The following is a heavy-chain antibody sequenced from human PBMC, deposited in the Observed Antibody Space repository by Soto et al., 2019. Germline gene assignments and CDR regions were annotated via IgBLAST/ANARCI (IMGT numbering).Heavy chain of an antibody. CDR2: ITGSGGST. CDR1: GFTFTIYA. V-gene: IGHV3-23*01. CDR3: AKARGAMVWGAAFYFDY. D-gene: IGHD3-10*01. J-gene: IGHJ4*02. Sequence: GGSLRLSCAASGFTFTIYAMSWVRQAPGKGLEWVSAITGSGGSTYYADSVKGRFTISRDNSKNTLYLQMNSLRAEDTAVYYCAKARGAMVWGAAFYFDYWGQGTLVTVSS.